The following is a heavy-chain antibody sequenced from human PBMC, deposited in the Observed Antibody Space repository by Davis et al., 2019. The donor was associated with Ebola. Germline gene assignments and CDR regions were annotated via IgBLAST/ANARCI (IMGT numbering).Heavy chain of an antibody. CDR3: ARGIVGATYYYYGMDV. CDR2: INSDGSST. V-gene: IGHV3-74*01. D-gene: IGHD1-26*01. J-gene: IGHJ6*02. CDR1: ASSLSSLA. Sequence: SLTPSCPLSASSLSSLAMSCVRQAPGNGLVWVSCINSDGSSTSYADSVTGRFTISRDNAKNTLYLQMNSLRAEDTAVYYCARGIVGATYYYYGMDVWGQGTTVTVSS.